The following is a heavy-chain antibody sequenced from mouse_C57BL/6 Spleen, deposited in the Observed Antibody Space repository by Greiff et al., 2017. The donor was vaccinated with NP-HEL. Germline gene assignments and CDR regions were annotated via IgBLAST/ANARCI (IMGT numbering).Heavy chain of an antibody. CDR3: ARWDGGSSYWCAY. J-gene: IGHJ3*01. Sequence: EVQLQQSGPELVKPGASVKIPCKASGYTFTDYNMDWVKQSHGKSLEWIGDINPNNGGTIYNQKFKGKATLTVDKSSSTAYMELRSLTSEDTAVYYCARWDGGSSYWCAYWGQGTLVTVSA. D-gene: IGHD1-1*01. CDR2: INPNNGGT. CDR1: GYTFTDYN. V-gene: IGHV1-18*01.